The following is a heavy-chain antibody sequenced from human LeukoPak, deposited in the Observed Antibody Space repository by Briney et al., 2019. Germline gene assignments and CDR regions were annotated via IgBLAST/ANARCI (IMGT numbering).Heavy chain of an antibody. CDR3: ANDVAAAGNW. Sequence: GGSLRLSCAASGFTFSSYAMSWVRQAPGKGLEWVSAIRGSGGSTYYADSVKGRFTISRDNSKNTLYLQMNSLRAEDTAVYYCANDVAAAGNWWGQGTLVTVSS. CDR1: GFTFSSYA. D-gene: IGHD6-13*01. J-gene: IGHJ4*02. CDR2: IRGSGGST. V-gene: IGHV3-23*01.